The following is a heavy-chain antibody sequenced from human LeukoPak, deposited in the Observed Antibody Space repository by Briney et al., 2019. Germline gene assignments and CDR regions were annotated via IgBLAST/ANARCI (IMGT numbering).Heavy chain of an antibody. CDR1: GGSFEYYF. J-gene: IGHJ4*02. D-gene: IGHD3-10*01. Sequence: SETLSLTCTVSGGSFEYYFWSWIRHPPGKGLEWIGYVYYSGSTDYSPSLKSRLTISADTSKNQFSLRLSSVTAADTAVYYCASHRRSHGSEYWGQGTLVTVSS. CDR3: ASHRRSHGSEY. V-gene: IGHV4-59*01. CDR2: VYYSGST.